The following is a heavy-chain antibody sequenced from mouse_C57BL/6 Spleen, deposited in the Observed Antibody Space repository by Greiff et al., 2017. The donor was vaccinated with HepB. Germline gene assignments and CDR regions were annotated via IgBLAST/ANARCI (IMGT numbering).Heavy chain of an antibody. V-gene: IGHV1-82*01. D-gene: IGHD4-1*01. CDR2: IYPGDGDT. CDR3: ARGGTGTGGFAY. J-gene: IGHJ3*01. CDR1: GYAFSSSW. Sequence: QVQLQQSGPELVKPGASVKISCKASGYAFSSSWMNWVKQRPGKGLEWIGRIYPGDGDTNYNGKFKGKATLTADKSSSTAYMQLSSLTSEDSAVYCCARGGTGTGGFAYWGQGTLVTVSA.